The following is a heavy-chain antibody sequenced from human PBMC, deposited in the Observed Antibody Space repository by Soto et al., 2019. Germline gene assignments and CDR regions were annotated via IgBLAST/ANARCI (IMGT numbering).Heavy chain of an antibody. J-gene: IGHJ5*02. CDR2: IFYTGST. Sequence: SETLSLTCTVSGGSVDSNRYYWAWIRQPPGKGLEWIGSIFYTGSTYYNPSLKSRVTISVDRSKNQFSLKLSSVTAADTAVYYCARAYYDRSGYAVDPWGQGTLVTVSS. CDR3: ARAYYDRSGYAVDP. D-gene: IGHD3-22*01. V-gene: IGHV4-39*07. CDR1: GGSVDSNRYY.